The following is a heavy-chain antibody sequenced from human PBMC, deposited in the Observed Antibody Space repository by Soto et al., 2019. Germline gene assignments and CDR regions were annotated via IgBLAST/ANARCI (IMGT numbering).Heavy chain of an antibody. CDR2: IRSKANSYAT. CDR1: GFTFSGSA. J-gene: IGHJ3*02. V-gene: IGHV3-73*01. D-gene: IGHD3-22*01. CDR3: TRRHVITGAFDI. Sequence: GGSLRLSCAASGFTFSGSAMHWVRQASGKGLEWVGRIRSKANSYATAYAASVKGRFTISRDDSKNTAYLQMNSLKTEDTAVYYCTRRHVITGAFDIWGQGTMVTVSS.